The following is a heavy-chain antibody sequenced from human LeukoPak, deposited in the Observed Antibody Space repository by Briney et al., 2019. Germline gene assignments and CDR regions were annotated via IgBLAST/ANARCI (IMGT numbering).Heavy chain of an antibody. V-gene: IGHV4-39*07. CDR2: LYYSGNT. CDR1: GGSITSSTYY. D-gene: IGHD1-26*01. Sequence: SETLSLTCTVSGGSITSSTYYWGWIRQPPGKGLEWIGSLYYSGNTYYDPSLKSRITISVDTSKNQVSLKLTSVTAADTAVYYCARDTVGATSPGAFDIWGQGTMVTVSS. CDR3: ARDTVGATSPGAFDI. J-gene: IGHJ3*02.